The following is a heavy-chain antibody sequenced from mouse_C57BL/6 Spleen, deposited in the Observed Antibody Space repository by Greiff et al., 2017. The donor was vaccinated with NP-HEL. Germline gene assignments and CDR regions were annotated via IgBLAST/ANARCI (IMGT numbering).Heavy chain of an antibody. J-gene: IGHJ2*01. Sequence: VQLQQPGAELVKPGASVKMSCKASGYTFTSYWMQWVKQRPGQGLAWIGEIDTSDSYTNSNKKFKGKATLTVDTSSSSAYMQLSSLTSEDSAVYYCARPHFDYWGQGTTLTVSS. V-gene: IGHV1-50*01. CDR2: IDTSDSYT. CDR1: GYTFTSYW. CDR3: ARPHFDY.